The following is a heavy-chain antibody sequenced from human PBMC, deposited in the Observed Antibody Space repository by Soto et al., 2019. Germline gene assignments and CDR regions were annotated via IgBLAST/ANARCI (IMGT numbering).Heavy chain of an antibody. D-gene: IGHD3-22*01. CDR1: GGSVSSGSYY. Sequence: QVQLQESGPGLVKPSETLSLTCTVSGGSVSSGSYYWSWIRQPPGKGLEWIGYIYYSGSTNYNPSLKSRVTISVDTSKNQFSLKLSSVTAADTAVYYCARQQGESSGWNYYYGMDVWGQGTTVTVSS. V-gene: IGHV4-61*01. CDR2: IYYSGST. CDR3: ARQQGESSGWNYYYGMDV. J-gene: IGHJ6*02.